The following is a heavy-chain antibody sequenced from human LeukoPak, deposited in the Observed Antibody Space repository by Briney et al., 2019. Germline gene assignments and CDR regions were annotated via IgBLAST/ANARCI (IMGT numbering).Heavy chain of an antibody. V-gene: IGHV3-33*01. CDR1: GFTFSSYG. Sequence: GRSLRLSCAASGFTFSSYGMHWVRQAPGKGLEWVAVIWYDGSNKYYADSVKGRFTISRDNSKNTLYLQMNSLRAEDAAVYYCAREVGISMIVSEPGFDYWGQGTLVTVSS. J-gene: IGHJ4*02. CDR3: AREVGISMIVSEPGFDY. D-gene: IGHD3-22*01. CDR2: IWYDGSNK.